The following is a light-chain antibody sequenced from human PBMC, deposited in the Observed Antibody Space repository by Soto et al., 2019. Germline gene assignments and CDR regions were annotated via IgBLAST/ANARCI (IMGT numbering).Light chain of an antibody. V-gene: IGLV2-14*01. CDR1: SSDVGGYNY. Sequence: QSALTQPASVSGSPGQSITISCTGNSSDVGGYNYVYWYQQHPGKAPKLMIYEVSNRPSGVSNRFSGSKSGNTASLTISGLQAEDEADYYCSSYTSSSTRVFGGGTKLTVL. J-gene: IGLJ3*02. CDR2: EVS. CDR3: SSYTSSSTRV.